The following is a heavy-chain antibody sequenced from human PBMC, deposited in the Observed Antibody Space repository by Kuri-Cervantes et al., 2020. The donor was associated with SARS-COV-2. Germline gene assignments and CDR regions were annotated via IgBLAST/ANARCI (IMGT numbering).Heavy chain of an antibody. Sequence: SVKVSCKASGGTFSSYAISWVRQAPGQGLEWMGGIIPIFGTANYAQKFQGRVTITADESTSTAYMELSSLRAEDTAVYYCARSNSGSYFSAFDIWGQGTMVTVSS. V-gene: IGHV1-69*13. CDR2: IIPIFGTA. J-gene: IGHJ3*02. CDR3: ARSNSGSYFSAFDI. D-gene: IGHD1-26*01. CDR1: GGTFSSYA.